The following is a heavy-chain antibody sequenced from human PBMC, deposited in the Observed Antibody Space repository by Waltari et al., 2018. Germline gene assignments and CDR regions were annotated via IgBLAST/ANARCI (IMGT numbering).Heavy chain of an antibody. V-gene: IGHV1-2*02. CDR3: AMGDLGYCSGGSCYSGDY. J-gene: IGHJ4*02. Sequence: QVQLVQSGAEVKKPGASVTVSCKASGYTFTGYYMHWVRQAPGQGLEWMGWINPNSGGTNYAQKFQGRVTMTRDTSISTAYMELSRLRSDDTAVYYCAMGDLGYCSGGSCYSGDYWGQGTLVTVSS. D-gene: IGHD2-15*01. CDR1: GYTFTGYY. CDR2: INPNSGGT.